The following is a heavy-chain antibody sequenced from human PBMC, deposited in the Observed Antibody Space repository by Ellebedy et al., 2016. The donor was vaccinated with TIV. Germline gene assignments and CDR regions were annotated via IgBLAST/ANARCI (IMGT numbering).Heavy chain of an antibody. V-gene: IGHV4-4*08. CDR3: ARDPALPRGRFDT. J-gene: IGHJ5*02. Sequence: MPSETLSLTCTVSGASITYYDWSWIRQSPGRGLEWIGYIFNSGSTTYNPSVRSRITMSLDTSKNQFSLNLSSVTAADTAVYYCARDPALPRGRFDTWGQGTLVTVSS. CDR1: GASITYYD. CDR2: IFNSGST.